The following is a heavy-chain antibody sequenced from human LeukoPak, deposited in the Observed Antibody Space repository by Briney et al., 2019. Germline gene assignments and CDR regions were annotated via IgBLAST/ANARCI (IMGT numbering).Heavy chain of an antibody. J-gene: IGHJ5*02. CDR3: AREPRTGFSDFAGGSYYSVLP. D-gene: IGHD1-26*01. Sequence: GGSLRLSCAASGFTFSSYAMPWVRQAPGKGLEWVAVISYDGSNKYYADSVKGRFTISRDNSKNTLYLQMNSLRAEDAAVYYCAREPRTGFSDFAGGSYYSVLPWGQGTLVTVSS. CDR1: GFTFSSYA. V-gene: IGHV3-30*01. CDR2: ISYDGSNK.